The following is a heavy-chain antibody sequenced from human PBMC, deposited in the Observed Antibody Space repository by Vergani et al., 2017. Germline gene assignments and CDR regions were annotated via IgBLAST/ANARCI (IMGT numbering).Heavy chain of an antibody. CDR2: IYTSGST. CDR3: AREGYYYDSSGYYYSAFDI. V-gene: IGHV4-4*07. CDR1: GGSISSYY. Sequence: QVQLQESGPGLVKPSETLSLTCTVSGGSISSYYWSWIRQPAGKGLEWIGRIYTSGSTNYNPSLKSRVTMSVDTSKNQFSLKLSSVTAADTAVYYCAREGYYYDSSGYYYSAFDIWGQGTMVTVSS. J-gene: IGHJ3*02. D-gene: IGHD3-22*01.